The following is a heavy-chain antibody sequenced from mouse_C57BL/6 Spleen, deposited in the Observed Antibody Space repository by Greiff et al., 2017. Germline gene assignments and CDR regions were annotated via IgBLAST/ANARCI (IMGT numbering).Heavy chain of an antibody. J-gene: IGHJ1*03. D-gene: IGHD4-1*02. CDR3: ARSSNWDWYFDV. V-gene: IGHV7-3*01. Sequence: EVQLVESGGGLVQPGGSLSLSCAASGFTFTDYYMSWVRQPPGKALEWLGFIRNKANGYTTEYSASVKGRFTISRDNSQSILYLQMNALRAEDSATYYCARSSNWDWYFDVWGTGTTVTVSS. CDR1: GFTFTDYY. CDR2: IRNKANGYTT.